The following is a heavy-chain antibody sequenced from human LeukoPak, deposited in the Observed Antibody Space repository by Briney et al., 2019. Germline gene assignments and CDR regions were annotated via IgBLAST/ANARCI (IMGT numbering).Heavy chain of an antibody. CDR1: GFTVSSYY. V-gene: IGHV3-53*01. Sequence: PGGSLRLSCAASGFTVSSYYMSWVRQAPGKGLEWVSVIYSGGSTYYADSVKGRFTISRDNSRNTLYLQMNSLRAEDTAVYYCARDKDDAFDIWGQGTMVTVSS. J-gene: IGHJ3*02. CDR2: IYSGGST. CDR3: ARDKDDAFDI.